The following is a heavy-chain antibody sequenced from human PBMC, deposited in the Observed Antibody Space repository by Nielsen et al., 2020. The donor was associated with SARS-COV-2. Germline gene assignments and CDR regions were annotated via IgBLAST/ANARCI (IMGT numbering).Heavy chain of an antibody. CDR3: ARDVDTAMGDY. J-gene: IGHJ4*02. CDR1: GYTFTSYG. D-gene: IGHD5-18*01. V-gene: IGHV1-18*01. CDR2: ISAYNGNT. Sequence: ASVKVSCKASGYTFTSYGISWVRQAPGQGLEWMGWISAYNGNTNYAQKFQGRVTITADESTSTAYMELSSLRSEDTAVYYCARDVDTAMGDYWGQGTLVTVSS.